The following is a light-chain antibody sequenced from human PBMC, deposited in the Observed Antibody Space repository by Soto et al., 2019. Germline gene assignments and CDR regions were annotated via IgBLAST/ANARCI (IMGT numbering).Light chain of an antibody. Sequence: EIVMTQSPATLSVSPGERATLSCRASQSVSSNLAWYQQKPGQAPRPLIYGTSSRATGIQDRFSGSGSGTDFTLTISRLEPEDFAVYYCKQYGNSPITFGQGTKVDIK. CDR3: KQYGNSPIT. CDR2: GTS. CDR1: QSVSSN. J-gene: IGKJ1*01. V-gene: IGKV3-20*01.